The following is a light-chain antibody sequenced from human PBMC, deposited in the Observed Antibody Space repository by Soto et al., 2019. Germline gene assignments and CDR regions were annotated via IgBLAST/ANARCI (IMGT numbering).Light chain of an antibody. J-gene: IGLJ1*01. CDR2: EVS. CDR1: SSDVGGYNY. V-gene: IGLV2-14*01. Sequence: SVLTQPASVSGSPGQSITISCTGTSSDVGGYNYVSWYQQHPGKAPKLMIYEVSNRPSGVSNRFSGSKSGNTASLTISGLQAEDEADYYCTSYTSSITNVFGTGTKVTVL. CDR3: TSYTSSITNV.